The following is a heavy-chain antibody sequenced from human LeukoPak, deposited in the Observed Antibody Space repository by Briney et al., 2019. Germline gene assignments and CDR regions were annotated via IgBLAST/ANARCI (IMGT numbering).Heavy chain of an antibody. CDR1: GGSISSGGYY. CDR3: ARGGMDIVVVPAAPWAFDI. D-gene: IGHD2-2*03. CDR2: IYHSGST. Sequence: SETLSLTCTVSGGSISSGGYYWSWIRQPPGKGLEWIGYIYHSGSTYYNPSLKSRVTISVDRSKNQFSLKLSSVTAADTAVYYCARGGMDIVVVPAAPWAFDIWGKGTTVTVSS. V-gene: IGHV4-30-2*01. J-gene: IGHJ6*04.